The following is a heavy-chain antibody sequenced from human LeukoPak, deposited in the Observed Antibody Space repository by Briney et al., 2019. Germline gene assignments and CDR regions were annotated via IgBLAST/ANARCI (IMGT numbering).Heavy chain of an antibody. Sequence: ASVKVSCKASGYTFTGYYMHWVRQAPGQGLEWMGWINPNSGGTNYAQKFQGRVTTTRDTSISTAYMELSRLRSDDTAVYYCARDRWVEWLLLDYWGQGTLVTVSS. CDR2: INPNSGGT. CDR3: ARDRWVEWLLLDY. D-gene: IGHD3-3*01. V-gene: IGHV1-2*02. CDR1: GYTFTGYY. J-gene: IGHJ4*02.